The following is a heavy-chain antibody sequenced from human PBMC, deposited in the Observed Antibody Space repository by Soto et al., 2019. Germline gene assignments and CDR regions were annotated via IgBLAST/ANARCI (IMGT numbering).Heavy chain of an antibody. CDR2: ITGSSGST. J-gene: IGHJ5*02. CDR3: AKADTGLFAP. Sequence: EEQLLESGGDLVQPGGSLRLSCAASGFTFGHYVMSWVRQAPGKGLEWVSTITGSSGSTTYTESVKGRFTISGDNSKNSLYLQMNNLRAEDTAIYYCAKADTGLFAPWGRGTLVTVSS. CDR1: GFTFGHYV. D-gene: IGHD3-10*01. V-gene: IGHV3-23*01.